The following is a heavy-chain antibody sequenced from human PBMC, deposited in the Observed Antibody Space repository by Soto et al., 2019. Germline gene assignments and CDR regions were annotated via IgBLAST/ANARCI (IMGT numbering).Heavy chain of an antibody. Sequence: EMQLLESGGDLVQPGGSLRLSCAASGFTLSNYAMTWVRQAPGKGLEYISAISGSGVTTYYADSMKGRFTISRDNSKNTLYLQMNSVRAEDTAVYYGAKDRDDIGMVDAFEIWGQGTMVTVSS. V-gene: IGHV3-23*01. CDR3: AKDRDDIGMVDAFEI. CDR1: GFTLSNYA. D-gene: IGHD2-15*01. CDR2: ISGSGVTT. J-gene: IGHJ3*02.